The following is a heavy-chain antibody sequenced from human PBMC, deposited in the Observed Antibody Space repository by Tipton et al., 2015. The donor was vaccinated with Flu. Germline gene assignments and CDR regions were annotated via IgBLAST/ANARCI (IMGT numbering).Heavy chain of an antibody. V-gene: IGHV4-34*01. D-gene: IGHD1-1*01. Sequence: AGLVKPSETLSLTCAVYGGSFSGYYWSWIRQPPGKGLEWIGEINHSGSTNYNPSLKSRVTISVDTSKNQFSPKLSSVTAADTAVYYCARGQGLEPPVGYWGQGTLVTVSS. CDR3: ARGQGLEPPVGY. CDR2: INHSGST. CDR1: GGSFSGYY. J-gene: IGHJ4*02.